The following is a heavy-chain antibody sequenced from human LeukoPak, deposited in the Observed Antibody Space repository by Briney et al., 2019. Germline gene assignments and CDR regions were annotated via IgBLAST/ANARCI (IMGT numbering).Heavy chain of an antibody. D-gene: IGHD2-2*02. CDR1: GGSISSSSYY. J-gene: IGHJ3*02. CDR3: ARAREGYCSSTSCYNSPFDI. CDR2: IYYSGST. Sequence: PSETLSLTCTVSGGSISSSSYYWGWIRQPPGKGLEWIGSIYYSGSTNYNPSLKSRVTISVDTSKNQFSLKLSSVTAADTAVYYCARAREGYCSSTSCYNSPFDIWGQGTMVTVSS. V-gene: IGHV4-39*07.